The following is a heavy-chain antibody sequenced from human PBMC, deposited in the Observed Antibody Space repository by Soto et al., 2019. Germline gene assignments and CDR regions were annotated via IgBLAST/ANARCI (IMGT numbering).Heavy chain of an antibody. V-gene: IGHV3-23*01. Sequence: PGGYLGISCAASGFTFSNYAMSWARQAPGKGLEWVSTISAGGDATFYADSVKGRFTISRDNSKNTLYLQMNSLRADETAVYYCAKDTGSDYYYYSSGYYSPFDFCGQGTMVTGSS. CDR1: GFTFSNYA. D-gene: IGHD3-22*01. J-gene: IGHJ3*01. CDR2: ISAGGDAT. CDR3: AKDTGSDYYYYSSGYYSPFDF.